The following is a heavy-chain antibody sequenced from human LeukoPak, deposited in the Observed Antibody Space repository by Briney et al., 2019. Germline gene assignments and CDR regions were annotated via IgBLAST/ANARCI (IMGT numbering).Heavy chain of an antibody. D-gene: IGHD2-21*02. CDR1: GFSVRSTY. J-gene: IGHJ4*02. V-gene: IGHV3-53*01. Sequence: QPGGSLRLSCAASGFSVRSTYMSWVRQAPGKGLEWVSIIYSGGNTYYADSVKGRFTISRDNSKNTLYLQMNRLRPEDTAVYYCARGTVTAPDHWGQGTLVTVSS. CDR2: IYSGGNT. CDR3: ARGTVTAPDH.